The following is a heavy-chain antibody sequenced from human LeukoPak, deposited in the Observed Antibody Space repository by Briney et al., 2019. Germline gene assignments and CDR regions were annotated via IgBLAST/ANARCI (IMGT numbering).Heavy chain of an antibody. J-gene: IGHJ4*02. CDR2: VSPNGETA. CDR1: GFIFRNYG. Sequence: GGSLRLSCAASGFIFRNYGMNWVRQPPGKGLEWVSGVSPNGETAYYADSVRGRFTISRDNSKSTLSLQMNSLRAEDTAIYYCATYRQVLLPFESWGQGPLVTVSS. V-gene: IGHV3-23*01. D-gene: IGHD2-8*02. CDR3: ATYRQVLLPFES.